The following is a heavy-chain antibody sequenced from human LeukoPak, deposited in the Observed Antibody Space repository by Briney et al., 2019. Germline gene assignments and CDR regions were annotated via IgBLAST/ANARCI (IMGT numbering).Heavy chain of an antibody. CDR2: IYAGGST. D-gene: IGHD3-10*01. CDR1: GFTVSSNY. J-gene: IGHJ3*02. CDR3: ARSRSGAFDI. Sequence: PGGSLRLSCAASGFTVSSNYMSWVRQAPGKGLEWVSVIYAGGSTYYADSVRGRFTISRDNSENTLYVQRNSLRAEDTAVYYCARSRSGAFDIWGQGTMVTVSS. V-gene: IGHV3-66*01.